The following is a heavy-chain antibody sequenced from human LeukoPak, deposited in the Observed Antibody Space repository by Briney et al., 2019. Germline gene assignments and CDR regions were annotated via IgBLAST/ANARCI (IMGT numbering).Heavy chain of an antibody. D-gene: IGHD3-9*01. CDR3: VRDRESRSAWLLDS. J-gene: IGHJ4*02. Sequence: GGSLRLSCAASGFTFSSYAMRWVRQAPGKGLEWVAVISYDGSNKYYADSVKGRFTISRDNAKNSLYLHMNSLRAEDTAVYYCVRDRESRSAWLLDSWGQGTLVTVSS. CDR1: GFTFSSYA. V-gene: IGHV3-30-3*01. CDR2: ISYDGSNK.